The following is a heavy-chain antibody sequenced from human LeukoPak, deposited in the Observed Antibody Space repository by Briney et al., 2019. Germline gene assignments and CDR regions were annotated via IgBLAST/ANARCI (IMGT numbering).Heavy chain of an antibody. Sequence: GGSLRLSCAASGFTFSIYVMSWVRQAPGKGLEWVSTLSGRGGNSYYADSVKGRFTISRDNSKNMLFLQMNSLRAEDTAVYYCAKDLKGRWLPPFGEYWGQGTLVTVSS. CDR1: GFTFSIYV. D-gene: IGHD5-24*01. CDR2: LSGRGGNS. J-gene: IGHJ4*02. V-gene: IGHV3-23*01. CDR3: AKDLKGRWLPPFGEY.